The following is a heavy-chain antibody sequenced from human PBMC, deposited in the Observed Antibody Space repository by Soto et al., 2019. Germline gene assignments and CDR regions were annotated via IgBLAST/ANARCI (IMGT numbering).Heavy chain of an antibody. J-gene: IGHJ6*02. CDR2: ISGSGGST. Sequence: EVQLLESGGGLVQPGGSLRLSCAASGFTFSSYAMSWVRQAPGKGLEWVSAISGSGGSTYYADSVKGRFTISRDNSKNXXYLEMNSLRAEDPAVYYCAKGGITSSWHYYYGMDVWGQGTTVTVSS. D-gene: IGHD6-13*01. CDR1: GFTFSSYA. V-gene: IGHV3-23*01. CDR3: AKGGITSSWHYYYGMDV.